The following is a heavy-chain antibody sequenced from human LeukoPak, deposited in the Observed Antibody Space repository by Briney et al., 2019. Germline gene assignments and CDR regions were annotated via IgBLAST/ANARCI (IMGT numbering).Heavy chain of an antibody. CDR2: IKQDGSEK. CDR1: GFTFSSYW. D-gene: IGHD3-3*01. CDR3: AREPRRRITIFGVVIRNWFDP. V-gene: IGHV3-7*01. Sequence: PGGSLRLSCAASGFTFSSYWMSWVRQAPGKGLEWVANIKQDGSEKYYVDSVKGRFTVSRDNAKNSLYLQMNSLRAEDTAVYYCAREPRRRITIFGVVIRNWFDPWGQGTLVTVSS. J-gene: IGHJ5*02.